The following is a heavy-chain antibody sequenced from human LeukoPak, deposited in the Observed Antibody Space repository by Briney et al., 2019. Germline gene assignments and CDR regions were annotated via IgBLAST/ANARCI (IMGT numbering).Heavy chain of an antibody. J-gene: IGHJ4*02. CDR1: GFTFSIYA. D-gene: IGHD2-15*01. CDR3: ARVKGWVAPLGY. Sequence: GGSLRLSCAASGFTFSIYAMSWVRQAPGKGLQWVSSITSSGDGTYYADSVKGRFTISRDNSENMLYLQMNSLRVEDTAVYYCARVKGWVAPLGYWGQGTLVTVSS. V-gene: IGHV3-23*01. CDR2: ITSSGDGT.